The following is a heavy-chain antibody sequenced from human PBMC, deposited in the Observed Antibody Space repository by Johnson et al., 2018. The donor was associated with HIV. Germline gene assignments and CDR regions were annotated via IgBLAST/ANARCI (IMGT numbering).Heavy chain of an antibody. D-gene: IGHD6-19*01. CDR3: ARIPGSGWENDAFDI. Sequence: QEQLVESGGGLVKPGGSLRLSCAASGFTFSNAWMSWVRQAPEWGLEWVSYISCGGGTIYYADPVNGRFPISRDNAKYALYLQMNSLRAEDTAVYYCARIPGSGWENDAFDIWGQGRMVTVSS. J-gene: IGHJ3*02. CDR2: ISCGGGTI. V-gene: IGHV3-11*04. CDR1: GFTFSNAW.